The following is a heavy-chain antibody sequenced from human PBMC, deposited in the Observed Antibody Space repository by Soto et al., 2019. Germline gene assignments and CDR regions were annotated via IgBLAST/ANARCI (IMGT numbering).Heavy chain of an antibody. D-gene: IGHD3-3*01. Sequence: EVQLVESGGGLVQPGGSLRLSCAASGFTFSSYSMNWVRQAPGKGLEWVSYISSSSSTIYYADSVKGRFTISRDNAKNSLYLQMNSLRAEDTAVYYCARAYYDFWSGYYIGGFMDVWGKGTTVTVSS. J-gene: IGHJ6*03. CDR2: ISSSSSTI. CDR1: GFTFSSYS. CDR3: ARAYYDFWSGYYIGGFMDV. V-gene: IGHV3-48*01.